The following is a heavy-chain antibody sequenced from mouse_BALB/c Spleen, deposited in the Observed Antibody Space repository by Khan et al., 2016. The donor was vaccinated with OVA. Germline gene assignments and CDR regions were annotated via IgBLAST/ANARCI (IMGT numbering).Heavy chain of an antibody. V-gene: IGHV1-63*01. Sequence: QVQLQQSGAELVRPGTSVKISCKASGYGFTNYWLGWIKQRPGHGLEWIGDIYPGSGNTYYNENFKVKATLTADKSSSTAYVQLSGLTSEDSAVYFCARDGGNYGWFTYWGQGTLVTVSA. D-gene: IGHD2-1*01. CDR3: ARDGGNYGWFTY. CDR1: GYGFTNYW. CDR2: IYPGSGNT. J-gene: IGHJ3*01.